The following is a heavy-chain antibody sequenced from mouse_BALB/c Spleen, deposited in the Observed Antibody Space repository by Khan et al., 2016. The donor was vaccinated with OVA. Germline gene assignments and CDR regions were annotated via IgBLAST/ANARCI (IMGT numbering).Heavy chain of an antibody. V-gene: IGHV1-84*02. D-gene: IGHD2-3*01. J-gene: IGHJ3*01. CDR1: GYTFTDYY. CDR3: ARRGIYDGYYVGFAY. Sequence: QVHVKQSGPELVKPGASVKISCKASGYTFTDYYINWVKQKPGQGLEWIGWIYPGSGNTKYNEKFKGKATLTVDTSSSTAYMQLSSLTSEDTAVYCCARRGIYDGYYVGFAYWGQGTLVTVSA. CDR2: IYPGSGNT.